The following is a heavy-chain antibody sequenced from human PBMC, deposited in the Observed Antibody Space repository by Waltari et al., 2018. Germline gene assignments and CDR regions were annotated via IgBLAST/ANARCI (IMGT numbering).Heavy chain of an antibody. CDR1: GDSLTESA. Sequence: QVQLVQSGAEVKKPGASVKVSCRVSGDSLTESALPWVRQAPGKGLEWLGGFDPEYGEAVYAQEFQGRVTMTEDTSKDTAYMELSSLTYEDTAVYYCTRDRVGYCSGGTCYSRWFDPWGQGTLVTVSS. J-gene: IGHJ5*02. CDR3: TRDRVGYCSGGTCYSRWFDP. V-gene: IGHV1-24*01. CDR2: FDPEYGEA. D-gene: IGHD2-15*01.